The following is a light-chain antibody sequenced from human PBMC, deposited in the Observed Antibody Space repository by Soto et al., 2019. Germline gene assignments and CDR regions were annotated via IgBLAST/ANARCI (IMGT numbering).Light chain of an antibody. Sequence: DIQMTQSPPTLSASVGDRVTITCRASQSIRHYLAWYQQMPGKAPKLLIYGASTLQSGVPSRFSGSGSGTEFTLPISSLQPDDFGTYFCQHHNSYSQTFGQGTKVKIK. J-gene: IGKJ1*01. CDR1: QSIRHY. CDR3: QHHNSYSQT. CDR2: GAS. V-gene: IGKV1-5*01.